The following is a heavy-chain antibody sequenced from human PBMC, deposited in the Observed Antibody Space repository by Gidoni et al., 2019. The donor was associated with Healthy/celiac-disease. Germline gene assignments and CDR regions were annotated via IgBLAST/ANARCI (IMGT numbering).Heavy chain of an antibody. CDR3: ARSYYDYIWGSYRYPGAFDI. D-gene: IGHD3-16*02. Sequence: QVTLKESGPVLVKPTATLTLTCTVSGFSLSNARMGVSWIRQPPGKALEWLAHIFSNDEKSYSTSLKSRLTISKDTSKSQVVLTMTNMDPVDTATYYCARSYYDYIWGSYRYPGAFDIWGQGTMVTVSS. J-gene: IGHJ3*02. V-gene: IGHV2-26*01. CDR2: IFSNDEK. CDR1: GFSLSNARMG.